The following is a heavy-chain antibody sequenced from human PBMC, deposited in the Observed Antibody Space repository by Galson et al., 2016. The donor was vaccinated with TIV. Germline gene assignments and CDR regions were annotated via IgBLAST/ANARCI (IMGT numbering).Heavy chain of an antibody. CDR3: AKSGTNLIDY. J-gene: IGHJ4*02. CDR2: ISGSGGSV. Sequence: SLRLSCAASGFTFGVYVMTWVRQAPGKGLEWMSNISGSGGSVSYADSVKGRFTISRDNSKSTLYLQMNGLRADDTAVYYCAKSGTNLIDYWGQGTLVSVFS. CDR1: GFTFGVYV. D-gene: IGHD1-14*01. V-gene: IGHV3-23*01.